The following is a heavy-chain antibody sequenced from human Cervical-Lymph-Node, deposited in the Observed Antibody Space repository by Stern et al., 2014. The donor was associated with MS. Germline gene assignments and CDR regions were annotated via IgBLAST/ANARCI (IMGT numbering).Heavy chain of an antibody. CDR2: RNANSGRT. Sequence: VQLVESGAGVKKPGASVKVSCKASGYTFTGYYIHWVRQAPGQGLEWMGWRNANSGRTNYAQNFQGMIPMTRDTSISTAYMEVTGLRSDDTAVYSCARDLTGDGILYLDYWGQGTLVTVSS. V-gene: IGHV1-2*02. D-gene: IGHD7-27*01. CDR3: ARDLTGDGILYLDY. CDR1: GYTFTGYY. J-gene: IGHJ4*02.